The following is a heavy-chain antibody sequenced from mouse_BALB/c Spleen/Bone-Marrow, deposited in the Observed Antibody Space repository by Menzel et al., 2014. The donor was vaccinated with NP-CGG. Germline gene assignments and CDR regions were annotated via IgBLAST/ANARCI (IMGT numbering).Heavy chain of an antibody. CDR1: GFNIKDTY. D-gene: IGHD2-4*01. Sequence: EVMLVESGAELVKPGASVKLSCTASGFNIKDTYMHWVKQRPEQGLEWIGRIDPANGNTKYDPKFQGKATITADTSSNTAYLQLSSLTSEDTAVYYCACFGITKEEGYYYAMDYWGQGTSVTVSS. J-gene: IGHJ4*01. V-gene: IGHV14-3*02. CDR2: IDPANGNT. CDR3: ACFGITKEEGYYYAMDY.